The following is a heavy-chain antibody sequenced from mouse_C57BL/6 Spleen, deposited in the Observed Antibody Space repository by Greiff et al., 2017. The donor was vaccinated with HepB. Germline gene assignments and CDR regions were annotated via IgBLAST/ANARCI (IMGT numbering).Heavy chain of an antibody. D-gene: IGHD2-12*01. J-gene: IGHJ3*01. Sequence: EVQLQQSGPELVKPGASVKISCKASGYSFTGYYMNWVKQSPEKSLEWIGEINPSTGGTTYNQKFKAKATLTVDKSSSTAYKQLKSLTSEDSAVYYCASHYYTLFAYWGQGTLVTVSA. V-gene: IGHV1-42*01. CDR3: ASHYYTLFAY. CDR1: GYSFTGYY. CDR2: INPSTGGT.